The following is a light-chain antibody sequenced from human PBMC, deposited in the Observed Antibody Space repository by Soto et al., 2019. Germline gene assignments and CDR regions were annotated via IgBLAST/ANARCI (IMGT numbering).Light chain of an antibody. CDR1: QSVSRTY. CDR3: QQYITSPPRLT. V-gene: IGKV3-20*01. Sequence: EIVLTQSPGTLSLSPGERATLTCRASQSVSRTYLTWYQHKPGQAPRLLVFDVSTRATGIPDRFSGSGSGTDSTLTISRLEPEDFAVYYCQQYITSPPRLTFGGGTRVEMK. J-gene: IGKJ4*01. CDR2: DVS.